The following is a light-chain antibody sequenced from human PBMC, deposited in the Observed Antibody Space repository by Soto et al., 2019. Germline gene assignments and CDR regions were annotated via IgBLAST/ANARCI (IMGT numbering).Light chain of an antibody. CDR2: GAS. CDR3: QQDCSSTLT. Sequence: EIVLTQSPGTLSLSPGERATLSCRASQSVSSSYLACYQQKPGQAPRLLIYGASSRATGIPDRFSGSGSGTDFTLTISRLEPDAVAVYYCQQDCSSTLTFGGGTKVEIK. J-gene: IGKJ4*01. CDR1: QSVSSSY. V-gene: IGKV3-20*01.